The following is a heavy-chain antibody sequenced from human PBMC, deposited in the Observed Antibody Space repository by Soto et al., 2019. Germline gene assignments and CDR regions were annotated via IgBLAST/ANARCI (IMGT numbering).Heavy chain of an antibody. J-gene: IGHJ3*02. CDR1: GFSVGDCA. CDR2: IRSKAYGGTT. CDR3: TRGNYYDSSGYYMSAFDI. Sequence: PGGSLRLSCTACGFSVGDCAMSWFRQAPGKGLEWVGFIRSKAYGGTTEYAASVKGRFTISRDDSKSIAYLQMNSLKTEDTAVYYCTRGNYYDSSGYYMSAFDIWGQGTMVTVSS. V-gene: IGHV3-49*03. D-gene: IGHD3-22*01.